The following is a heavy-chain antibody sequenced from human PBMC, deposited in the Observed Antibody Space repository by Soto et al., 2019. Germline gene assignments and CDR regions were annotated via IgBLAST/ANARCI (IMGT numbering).Heavy chain of an antibody. V-gene: IGHV4-59*01. D-gene: IGHD6-13*01. J-gene: IGHJ4*02. Sequence: NPSETLSLTCTVSGGSISSYYWSWIRQPPGKGLEWIGYIYYSGSTNYNPSLKSRVTISVDTSKNQFSLKLSSVTAADTAVYHCARGAAAAGTTDYWGQGTLVTVSS. CDR2: IYYSGST. CDR1: GGSISSYY. CDR3: ARGAAAAGTTDY.